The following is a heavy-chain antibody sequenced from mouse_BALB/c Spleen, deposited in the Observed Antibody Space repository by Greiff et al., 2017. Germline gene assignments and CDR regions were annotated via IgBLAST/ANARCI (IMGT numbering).Heavy chain of an antibody. J-gene: IGHJ4*01. CDR2: IYPGSGNT. V-gene: IGHV1-84*02. CDR3: ARGLLLYAMDY. Sequence: QVQLQQSGPELVKPGASVKISCKASGYTFTDYYINWVKQKPGQGPEWIGWIYPGSGNTKYNEKFKGKATLTVDTSSSTAYMQLSSLTSEDTAVYFCARGLLLYAMDYWGQGTSVTVSS. CDR1: GYTFTDYY. D-gene: IGHD2-3*01.